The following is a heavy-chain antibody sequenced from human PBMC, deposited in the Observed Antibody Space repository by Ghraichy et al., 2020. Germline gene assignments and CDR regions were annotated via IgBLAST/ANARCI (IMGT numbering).Heavy chain of an antibody. CDR1: GGSISSYY. CDR2: IYYSWST. D-gene: IGHD2-2*02. Sequence: SETLSLTCTVSGGSISSYYWSWIRQPPGKGLEWIGYIYYSWSTNYNPSLKSRVTISVDTSKNQFSLKLSSVTAADTAVYYCARLYCSSTSCYRFWFDPWGQGTLVTVSS. J-gene: IGHJ5*02. V-gene: IGHV4-59*01. CDR3: ARLYCSSTSCYRFWFDP.